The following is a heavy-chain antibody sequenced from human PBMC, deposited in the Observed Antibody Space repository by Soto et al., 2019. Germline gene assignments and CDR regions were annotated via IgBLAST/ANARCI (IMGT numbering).Heavy chain of an antibody. CDR1: GASVNTGDYY. Sequence: VQLQGSGPGLVKPSQTLSLTCTVSGASVNTGDYYWSYIRQSPGKGLEWLGYIFYSGDTYYNPSHKSRATISLNTSRNKISLTLTSVTDADTAVYFCVGTGTTDNFWGQGTLVTVSS. V-gene: IGHV4-30-4*01. CDR2: IFYSGDT. J-gene: IGHJ1*01. D-gene: IGHD1-7*01. CDR3: VGTGTTDNF.